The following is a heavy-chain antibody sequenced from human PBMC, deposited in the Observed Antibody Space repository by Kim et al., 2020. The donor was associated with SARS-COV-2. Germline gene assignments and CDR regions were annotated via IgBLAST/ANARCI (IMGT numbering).Heavy chain of an antibody. D-gene: IGHD3-10*01. V-gene: IGHV3-30*07. J-gene: IGHJ6*02. CDR3: ARTLVLSGYFGMDV. Sequence: ADAVKGRFTISRDNSKNPVYLQMNSRRAEDTAVYYCARTLVLSGYFGMDVWGQGTTVTVSS.